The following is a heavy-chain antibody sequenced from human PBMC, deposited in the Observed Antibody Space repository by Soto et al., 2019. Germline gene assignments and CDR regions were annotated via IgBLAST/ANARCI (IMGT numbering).Heavy chain of an antibody. D-gene: IGHD1-26*01. CDR2: ISPKSGDT. Sequence: QVQLVQSGDEVQKSGASVKVSCEASGYIFTGYYIHWMRQAPGQGLEWMGWISPKSGDTNLAQNFQGRVTLTRDTSITTAYMELPRLKSDDTALYYCARGSPRMGALPTYWGQGTLLTVSS. CDR3: ARGSPRMGALPTY. CDR1: GYIFTGYY. J-gene: IGHJ4*02. V-gene: IGHV1-2*02.